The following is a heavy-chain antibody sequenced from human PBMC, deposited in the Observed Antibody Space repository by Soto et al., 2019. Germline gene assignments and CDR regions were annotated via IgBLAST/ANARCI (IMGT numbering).Heavy chain of an antibody. J-gene: IGHJ4*02. Sequence: GGSLRLSCAASGFTISDHGMHWVRQAPGKGLEWLSVVSSDGSVTYDADSVKGRFTISRDNFKNTLYSQMNSTRAEDTAVYYCAKESYYYPDSKLSFDSSGQGTLVTV. V-gene: IGHV3-30*18. CDR1: GFTISDHG. D-gene: IGHD3-22*01. CDR2: VSSDGSVT. CDR3: AKESYYYPDSKLSFDS.